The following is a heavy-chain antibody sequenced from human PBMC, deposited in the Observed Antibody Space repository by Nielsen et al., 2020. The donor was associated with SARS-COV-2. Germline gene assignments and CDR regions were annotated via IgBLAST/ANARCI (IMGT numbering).Heavy chain of an antibody. CDR2: IYYSGST. D-gene: IGHD3-22*01. V-gene: IGHV4-59*02. Sequence: SETLSLTCTVSGGSVSSFYWSWIRQPPGKGLEWIGFIYYSGSTNYNPSLKSRVTISVDTSKNQFSLKLSSVTAADTAVYYCARAFTMIVVVTYTDAFDIWSQGTMVTVSS. J-gene: IGHJ3*02. CDR1: GGSVSSFY. CDR3: ARAFTMIVVVTYTDAFDI.